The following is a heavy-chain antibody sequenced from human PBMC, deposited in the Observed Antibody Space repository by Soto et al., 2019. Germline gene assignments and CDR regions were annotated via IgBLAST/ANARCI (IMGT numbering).Heavy chain of an antibody. CDR2: IYYSGST. CDR3: ARSPPSIAASTFDY. J-gene: IGHJ4*02. CDR1: GGSISSGGYY. Sequence: PSETLSLTCTVSGGSISSGGYYWSWIRQHPGKGLEWIGYIYYSGSTYYNPSLKGRVTISVDTSKNQFSLKLSSVTAADTAVYYCARSPPSIAASTFDYWGQGTLVTVSS. D-gene: IGHD6-6*01. V-gene: IGHV4-31*03.